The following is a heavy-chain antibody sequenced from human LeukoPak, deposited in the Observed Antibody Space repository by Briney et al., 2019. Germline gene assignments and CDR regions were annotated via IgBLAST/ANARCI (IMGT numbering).Heavy chain of an antibody. J-gene: IGHJ4*02. CDR1: GGSISSSSYY. CDR3: ARLEGGLPFDYYDSSGYFGY. V-gene: IGHV4-39*01. Sequence: PETLSLTCTVSGGSISSSSYYWGWIRQPPGKGLEWIGSIYYSGSTYYNPSLKSRVTISVDTSKNQFSLKLSSVTAADTAVYYCARLEGGLPFDYYDSSGYFGYWGQGTLVTVSS. D-gene: IGHD3-22*01. CDR2: IYYSGST.